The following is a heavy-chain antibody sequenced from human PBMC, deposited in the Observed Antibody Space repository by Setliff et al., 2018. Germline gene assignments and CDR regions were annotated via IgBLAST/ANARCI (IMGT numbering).Heavy chain of an antibody. J-gene: IGHJ4*02. Sequence: PSETLSLTCTVSDGSIRSGDYWGWVRQHPGKGLEWIGSMYSSGSTYYNPSLKSRVTISVDTSQNQFSLKLSSVTAADTAAYYCASHPRVTIFGVVAFDHWGQGILVTVSS. CDR1: DGSIRSGDY. CDR2: MYSSGST. D-gene: IGHD3-3*01. CDR3: ASHPRVTIFGVVAFDH. V-gene: IGHV4-39*01.